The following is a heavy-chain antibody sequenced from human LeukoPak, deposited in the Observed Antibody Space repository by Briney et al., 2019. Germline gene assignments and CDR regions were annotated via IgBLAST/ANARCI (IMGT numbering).Heavy chain of an antibody. CDR1: GGSISSYY. CDR3: ARADIYDFWSGLRDYYYYMDV. CDR2: IYTSGST. J-gene: IGHJ6*03. V-gene: IGHV4-4*07. Sequence: SETLSLTCTVSGGSISSYYWSWIRQPAGKGLEWIGRIYTSGSTNYNPSLKSRVTMSVDTSKNQFSLKLSSVTAADTAVYYCARADIYDFWSGLRDYYYYMDVWGKGTTVTVSS. D-gene: IGHD3-3*01.